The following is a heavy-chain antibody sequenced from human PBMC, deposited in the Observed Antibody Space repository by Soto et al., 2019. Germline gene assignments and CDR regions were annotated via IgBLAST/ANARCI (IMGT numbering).Heavy chain of an antibody. V-gene: IGHV5-51*01. CDR2: IYPGDSDT. CDR3: ARGPRTYIYNWNYVRGFDY. CDR1: GYSFTSYW. Sequence: GESLKISCKGSGYSFTSYWIGWVRQMPGKGLEWMGIIYPGDSDTRYSPSFQGQVTISADKSISTAYLQWSSLKASDTAMYYCARGPRTYIYNWNYVRGFDYWGQGTLVTVSS. J-gene: IGHJ4*02. D-gene: IGHD1-7*01.